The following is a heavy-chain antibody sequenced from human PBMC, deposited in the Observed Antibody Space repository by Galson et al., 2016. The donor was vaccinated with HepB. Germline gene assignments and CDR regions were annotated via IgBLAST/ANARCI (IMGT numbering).Heavy chain of an antibody. CDR1: GGSFSGYY. Sequence: TLSLTCAVYGGSFSGYYWSWIRQPPGKGLEWIGEINHSGSTNYNPSLKSRVTISVDTSKNQFSLKLSSVTAADTAVYYCARSPPRRYDYVWGSYRYIPNFYFDYWGQGTLVTVSS. V-gene: IGHV4-34*01. CDR3: ARSPPRRYDYVWGSYRYIPNFYFDY. CDR2: INHSGST. D-gene: IGHD3-16*02. J-gene: IGHJ4*02.